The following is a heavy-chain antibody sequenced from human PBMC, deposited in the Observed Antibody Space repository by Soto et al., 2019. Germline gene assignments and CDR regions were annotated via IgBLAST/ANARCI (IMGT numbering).Heavy chain of an antibody. D-gene: IGHD3-22*01. CDR1: GYTFTSYG. CDR2: ISAYNGNT. CDR3: ARAYYYDSSGYYSYNWFDP. Sequence: GASVKVSCKASGYTFTSYGISWVRQAPGQGLEWMGWISAYNGNTNYAQKLQGRVTMTTDTSTSTAYMELRSLRSDDTAVYYCARAYYYDSSGYYSYNWFDPWGQGTLVTVSS. J-gene: IGHJ5*02. V-gene: IGHV1-18*01.